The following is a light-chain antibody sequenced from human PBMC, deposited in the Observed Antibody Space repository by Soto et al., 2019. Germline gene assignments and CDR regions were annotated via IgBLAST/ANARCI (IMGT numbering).Light chain of an antibody. V-gene: IGKV3D-7*01. CDR2: DSS. CDR3: QQYYTIPRT. Sequence: SWYQQKPGQAPRLLISDSSNRATGIPARFSGSGSGTDFTLTISSLQAADVAVYYCQQYYTIPRTFGHGTKVDI. J-gene: IGKJ1*01.